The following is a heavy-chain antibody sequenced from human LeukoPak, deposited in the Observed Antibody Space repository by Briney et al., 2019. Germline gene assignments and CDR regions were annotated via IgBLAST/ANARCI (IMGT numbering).Heavy chain of an antibody. Sequence: GRSLRLSCAASGFTFSSYAMSWVRQAPGKGLEWVSAISGSGGSTYYADSVKGRFTISRDNAKNTLYLQMNSLRAEDTAVYYCARGHYYDSSGYYWYFDLWGRGTLVTVSS. CDR2: ISGSGGST. CDR3: ARGHYYDSSGYYWYFDL. CDR1: GFTFSSYA. J-gene: IGHJ2*01. D-gene: IGHD3-22*01. V-gene: IGHV3-23*01.